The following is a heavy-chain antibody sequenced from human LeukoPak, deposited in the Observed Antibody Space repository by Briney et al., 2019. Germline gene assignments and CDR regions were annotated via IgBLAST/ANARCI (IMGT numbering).Heavy chain of an antibody. J-gene: IGHJ4*02. D-gene: IGHD3-22*01. CDR3: ARDRREDDSSGYYSDY. CDR1: GGTFSSYA. Sequence: SVKVSCKASGGTFSSYAISWVRQAPGQGLEWMGRIIPILGIANYAQKFQGRVTITADKPTSTAYMELSSLRSEDTAVYYCARDRREDDSSGYYSDYWGQGTLVTVSS. V-gene: IGHV1-69*04. CDR2: IIPILGIA.